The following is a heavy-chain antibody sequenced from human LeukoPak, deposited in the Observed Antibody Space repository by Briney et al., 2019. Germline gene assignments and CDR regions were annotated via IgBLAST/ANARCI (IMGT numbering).Heavy chain of an antibody. CDR2: IYYSGST. CDR3: ASHGHIVVVTASLGAFDI. CDR1: GGSISSYY. Sequence: PSETLSLTCTVSGGSISSYYWSWIRQPPGKGLEWIGYIYYSGSTNYNPSLKSRVTISVDTSKNQFSLKLSSVTAADTAVYYCASHGHIVVVTASLGAFDIWGQGTMVAVSS. D-gene: IGHD2-21*02. V-gene: IGHV4-59*08. J-gene: IGHJ3*02.